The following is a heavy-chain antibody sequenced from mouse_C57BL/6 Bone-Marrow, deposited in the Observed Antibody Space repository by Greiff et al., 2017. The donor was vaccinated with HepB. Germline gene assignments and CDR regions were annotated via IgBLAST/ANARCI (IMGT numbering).Heavy chain of an antibody. V-gene: IGHV1-80*01. CDR2: IYPGDGDT. J-gene: IGHJ3*01. D-gene: IGHD4-1*01. CDR3: ARRRGLANWDAWFAY. CDR1: GYAFSSYW. Sequence: QVQLKESGAELVKPGASVKISCKASGYAFSSYWMNWVKQRPGKGLEWIGQIYPGDGDTNYNGKFKGKATLTADKSSSTAYMQLSSLTSEDSAVYFCARRRGLANWDAWFAYWGQGTLVTVSA.